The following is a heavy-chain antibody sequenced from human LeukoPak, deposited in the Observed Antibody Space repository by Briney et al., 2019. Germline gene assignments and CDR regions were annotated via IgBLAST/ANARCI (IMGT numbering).Heavy chain of an antibody. CDR1: GGSISSGGYY. J-gene: IGHJ3*02. Sequence: SETLSLSCTVSGGSISSGGYYWSWIRQHPGKGLEWIGYIYYSGSTYYNPSLKSRVTISVDTSKNQFSLKLSSVTAADTAVYYCARQPVAGPWEAFDIWGQGTMVTVSS. V-gene: IGHV4-31*03. CDR2: IYYSGST. D-gene: IGHD6-19*01. CDR3: ARQPVAGPWEAFDI.